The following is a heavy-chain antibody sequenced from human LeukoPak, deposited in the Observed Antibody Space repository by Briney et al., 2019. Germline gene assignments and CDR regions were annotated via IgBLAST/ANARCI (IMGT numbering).Heavy chain of an antibody. J-gene: IGHJ4*02. D-gene: IGHD3-22*01. CDR3: ARERYDSSGYYYFY. V-gene: IGHV3-30*04. CDR1: GFTFSSYA. CDR2: ISYDGSNK. Sequence: PGGSLRLSCAASGFTFSSYAMHWVRQAPGKGLEWVAVISYDGSNKYYADSVKGRFTISRDNSKNTLYLQMNSLRAEDTAVYYCARERYDSSGYYYFYWGQGTLVTVSS.